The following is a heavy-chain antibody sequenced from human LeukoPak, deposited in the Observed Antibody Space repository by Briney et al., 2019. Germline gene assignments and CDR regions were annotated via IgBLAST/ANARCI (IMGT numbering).Heavy chain of an antibody. CDR2: ISYDGSDK. D-gene: IGHD2-2*01. V-gene: IGHV3-30-3*02. J-gene: IGHJ4*02. CDR3: AKNGSACSSTSCAFDY. Sequence: GGSLRLSCAAPGFTFSSYAMPWVRQAPGKGLEWVAVISYDGSDKYYAASVKGRFTISRDNSKNTLYLQMNSLRAEDTAVYYCAKNGSACSSTSCAFDYWGQGTLVTVSS. CDR1: GFTFSSYA.